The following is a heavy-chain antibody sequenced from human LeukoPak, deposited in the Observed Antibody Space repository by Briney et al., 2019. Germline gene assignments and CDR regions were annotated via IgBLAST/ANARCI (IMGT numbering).Heavy chain of an antibody. CDR2: IYYSGST. Sequence: SETLSLTCTVSGGSITSYYWSWIRQPPGKGLEWIGYIYYSGSTNYNPSLKSRVTISVDTSKNQFSLKLSSVTAADTAVYCCARGASSGSRYNWFDPWGQGTLVTVSS. J-gene: IGHJ5*02. V-gene: IGHV4-59*01. CDR3: ARGASSGSRYNWFDP. CDR1: GGSITSYY. D-gene: IGHD6-19*01.